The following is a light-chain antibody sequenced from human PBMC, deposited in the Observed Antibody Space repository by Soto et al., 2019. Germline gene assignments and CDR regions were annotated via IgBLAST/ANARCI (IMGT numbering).Light chain of an antibody. V-gene: IGKV3-15*01. J-gene: IGKJ1*01. CDR3: QQYNDWPPRWT. CDR2: RAS. CDR1: ESVTTN. Sequence: EIVMTQSPATLSVSPGERVTLSCRASESVTTNLAWYQQKPGQAPRLLVYRASTRATGIPARFSAGGSGTELTLTISSLQSEDFALYICQQYNDWPPRWTFGQGTKVEIK.